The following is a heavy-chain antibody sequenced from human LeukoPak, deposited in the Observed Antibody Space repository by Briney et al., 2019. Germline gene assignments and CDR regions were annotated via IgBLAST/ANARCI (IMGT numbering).Heavy chain of an antibody. Sequence: ESGPTLVKPTQTLTLTCTFSGFSLTTREVGVVWIRQPPGKALERLAILYWTDDVYYNPSMESRLAVTKDTSKAQVVLTMTNVDPVDTATYYCAHRRDSQLVAVYWGQGTLVTVSS. V-gene: IGHV2-5*01. CDR2: LYWTDDV. CDR3: AHRRDSQLVAVY. CDR1: GFSLTTREVG. J-gene: IGHJ4*02. D-gene: IGHD2-15*01.